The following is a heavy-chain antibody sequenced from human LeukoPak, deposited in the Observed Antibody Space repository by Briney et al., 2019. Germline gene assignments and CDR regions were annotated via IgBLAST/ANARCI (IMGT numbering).Heavy chain of an antibody. V-gene: IGHV3-23*01. Sequence: GGSLRLSCAFSVFTFSSYAMNCAPHAPGKGLECVSAFSGSGGSTYYADSVKVRFTISRDKSKYTLYVQMNSLRAEDTAVYYCVRCTFVLHKRCSAFDVWGQGTMVTVSA. CDR1: VFTFSSYA. CDR3: VRCTFVLHKRCSAFDV. D-gene: IGHD2-8*01. CDR2: FSGSGGST. J-gene: IGHJ3*01.